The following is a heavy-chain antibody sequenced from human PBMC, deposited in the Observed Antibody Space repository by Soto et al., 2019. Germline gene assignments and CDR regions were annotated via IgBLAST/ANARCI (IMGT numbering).Heavy chain of an antibody. CDR3: ARGGPVVGVTAALDY. Sequence: QVQLMQSGAEVKKPGASVKVSCKASGDTFTDYYIHWVRQAPGQGLEWMGTVNPSGGHTTYAQHFLGRVTMTRDTSTSTLYMELTSLTSDDTAIYYCARGGPVVGVTAALDYWGQGTLVTVSS. J-gene: IGHJ4*02. D-gene: IGHD2-21*02. CDR1: GDTFTDYY. V-gene: IGHV1-46*01. CDR2: VNPSGGHT.